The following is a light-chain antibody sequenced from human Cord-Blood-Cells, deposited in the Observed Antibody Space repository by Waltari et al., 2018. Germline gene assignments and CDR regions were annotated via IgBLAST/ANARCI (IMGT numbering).Light chain of an antibody. J-gene: IGKJ1*01. CDR3: QQYNSYWT. Sequence: DIQMTQPPSTLSASEGERVTITCRASQSISSWLAWYQQKPGKAPKLLIYKASSLESGVPSRFSGSGSGTEFTLTISSLQPDDFATYYCQQYNSYWTFGQGTKVEIK. V-gene: IGKV1-5*03. CDR1: QSISSW. CDR2: KAS.